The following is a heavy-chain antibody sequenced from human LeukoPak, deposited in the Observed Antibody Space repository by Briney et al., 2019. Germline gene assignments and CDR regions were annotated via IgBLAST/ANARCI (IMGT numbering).Heavy chain of an antibody. CDR1: GYTFTGYY. J-gene: IGHJ5*02. CDR2: INPNSGGT. V-gene: IGHV1-2*02. D-gene: IGHD3-10*01. Sequence: ASVKVSCKASGYTFTGYYMHWVRQAPGQGLEWMEWINPNSGGTNYAQKFQGRVTMTRDTSISTAYMELSRLRSDDTAVYYCARSGMVRGVIISIRFDPWGQGTLVTVSS. CDR3: ARSGMVRGVIISIRFDP.